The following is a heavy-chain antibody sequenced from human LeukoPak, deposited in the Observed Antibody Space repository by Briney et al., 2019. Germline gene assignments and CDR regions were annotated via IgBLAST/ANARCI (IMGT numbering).Heavy chain of an antibody. V-gene: IGHV3-9*01. CDR1: GFTFSSYA. J-gene: IGHJ5*02. CDR2: ISWNSGSI. Sequence: GGSLRLSCAASGFTFSSYAMHWVRQAPGKGLEWVSGISWNSGSIGYADSVKGRFTISRDNAKNSLYLQMNSLRAEDTAFYYCAKDFLGAGYSSGWYGSWGQGTLVTVSS. CDR3: AKDFLGAGYSSGWYGS. D-gene: IGHD6-19*01.